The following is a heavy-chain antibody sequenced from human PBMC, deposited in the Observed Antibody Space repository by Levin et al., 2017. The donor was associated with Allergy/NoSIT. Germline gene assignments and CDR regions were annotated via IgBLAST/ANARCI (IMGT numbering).Heavy chain of an antibody. J-gene: IGHJ6*02. CDR3: ARGSDCSSTSCYAPPDHYYYYGMDG. CDR2: IIPIFGTA. CDR1: GGTFSSYA. D-gene: IGHD2-2*01. Sequence: SVKVSCKASGGTFSSYAISWVRQAPGQGLEWMGGIIPIFGTANYAQKFQGRVTITADESTSTAYMELSSLRSEDTAVYYCARGSDCSSTSCYAPPDHYYYYGMDGWGQGTTVTVSS. V-gene: IGHV1-69*13.